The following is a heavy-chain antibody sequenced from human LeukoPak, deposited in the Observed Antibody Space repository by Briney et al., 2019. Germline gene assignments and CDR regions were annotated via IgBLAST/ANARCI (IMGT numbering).Heavy chain of an antibody. CDR2: ISTSGRAT. D-gene: IGHD5/OR15-5a*01. J-gene: IGHJ4*02. V-gene: IGHV3-23*01. Sequence: GGSLRLSCAASGFAFSTYAMTWVRQAPEKGLQWVSTISTSGRATYYADSVEGRFTISRDNSKNTLYLQMNSLRADDTAVYYCAKARGSSVYEQFDYWGQGSQVTVSP. CDR3: AKARGSSVYEQFDY. CDR1: GFAFSTYA.